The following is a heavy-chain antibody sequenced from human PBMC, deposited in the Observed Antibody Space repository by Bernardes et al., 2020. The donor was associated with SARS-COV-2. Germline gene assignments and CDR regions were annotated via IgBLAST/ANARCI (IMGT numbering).Heavy chain of an antibody. V-gene: IGHV3-7*05. CDR2: IKQDGSEK. D-gene: IGHD3-16*02. J-gene: IGHJ4*02. CDR3: ATHESHVWGSYRNLGFDY. CDR1: GFTFSSYW. Sequence: GGSLRLSCAASGFTFSSYWMSWVRQAPGKGLEWVANIKQDGSEKYYVDSVKGRFTISRDNAKNSLYLQMNSLRAEDTAVYYCATHESHVWGSYRNLGFDYWGQGTLVTVSS.